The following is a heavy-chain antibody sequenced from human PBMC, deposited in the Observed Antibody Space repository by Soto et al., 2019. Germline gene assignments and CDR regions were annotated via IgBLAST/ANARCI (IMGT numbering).Heavy chain of an antibody. CDR3: ASPPRATVTDNIFDF. V-gene: IGHV3-23*01. D-gene: IGHD4-17*01. CDR2: ISGSGGST. CDR1: GFTLNNHA. J-gene: IGHJ4*02. Sequence: EVQLLESGGGLVQPGGSLRLSCTASGFTLNNHAMSWVRQAPGKGLEWVSVISGSGGSTYYTDSVRGRFSISRDSSKNTLYLQMSSLRAEDTAVYYCASPPRATVTDNIFDFWGPGTLVTVSS.